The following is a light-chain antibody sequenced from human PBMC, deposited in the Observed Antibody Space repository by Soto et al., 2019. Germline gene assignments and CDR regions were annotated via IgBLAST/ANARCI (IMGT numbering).Light chain of an antibody. Sequence: DIQMTQSPSTLSAFVGDRVTISCRASQSINSWLAWYQQKPGKAPKLLIQKASNLESGVPLRFSGSGSGTDFTLTISSLQPEDLATYYCQQSFSIPFSFGPGTKVDIK. V-gene: IGKV1-5*03. J-gene: IGKJ3*01. CDR2: KAS. CDR3: QQSFSIPFS. CDR1: QSINSW.